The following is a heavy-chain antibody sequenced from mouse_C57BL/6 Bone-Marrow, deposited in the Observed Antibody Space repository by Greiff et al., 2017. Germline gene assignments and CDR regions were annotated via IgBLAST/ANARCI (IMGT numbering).Heavy chain of an antibody. CDR3: ARGRLRRGYYFDY. J-gene: IGHJ2*01. Sequence: EVQLQQSGPGLVKPSQSLSLTCSVTGYSITSGYYWNWIRQFPGNKLEWMGYISYDGSNNYNPSLKNRISITRDTSKNQFFLKLNSVTTEDTATYYCARGRLRRGYYFDYWGQGTTLTVSS. CDR2: ISYDGSN. V-gene: IGHV3-6*01. D-gene: IGHD2-4*01. CDR1: GYSITSGYY.